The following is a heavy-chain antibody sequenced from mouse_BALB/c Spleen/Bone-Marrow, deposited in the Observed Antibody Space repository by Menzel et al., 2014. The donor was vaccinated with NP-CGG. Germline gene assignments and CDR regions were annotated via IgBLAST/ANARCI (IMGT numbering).Heavy chain of an antibody. D-gene: IGHD4-1*01. CDR3: ARELGVFAY. Sequence: QVHVKQSGAELVRPGTSVKVSCKASEYAFTNYLIEWVKQRPGQGLEWIGVINPGSGGTNYNEKFKGKATLTADKSSSTAYMQLSSLTSDDSAVYFCARELGVFAYWGQGTLVTVSA. V-gene: IGHV1-54*01. CDR1: EYAFTNYL. J-gene: IGHJ3*01. CDR2: INPGSGGT.